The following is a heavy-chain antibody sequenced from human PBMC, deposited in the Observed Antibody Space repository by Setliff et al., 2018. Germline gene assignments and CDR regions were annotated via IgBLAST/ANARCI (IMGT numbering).Heavy chain of an antibody. D-gene: IGHD3-10*01. CDR2: IIPIIGEP. V-gene: IGHV1-69*13. CDR1: GGTFSISS. J-gene: IGHJ4*02. CDR3: AREALQRAGLYFFDI. Sequence: ASVKVSCKASGGTFSISSISWVRQAPGQGLEWMGGIIPIIGEPNYAQKFQGRVTITADESTSTAYMELRSLKSEDTAVYYCAREALQRAGLYFFDIWGQGTLVTVSS.